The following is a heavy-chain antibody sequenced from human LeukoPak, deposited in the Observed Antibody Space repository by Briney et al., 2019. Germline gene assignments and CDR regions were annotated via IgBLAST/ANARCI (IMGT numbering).Heavy chain of an antibody. V-gene: IGHV1-18*04. CDR2: ISAYNGNT. CDR1: GYTFTSYG. Sequence: GASVKVSCKASGYTFTSYGISWVRQAPGQGLEWMGWISAYNGNTNSAQKLQGRVTMTTDTSTSTAYMELRSLRSDDTAVYYCARDSITMVRGVTRDWGQGTLVTVSS. D-gene: IGHD3-10*01. CDR3: ARDSITMVRGVTRD. J-gene: IGHJ4*02.